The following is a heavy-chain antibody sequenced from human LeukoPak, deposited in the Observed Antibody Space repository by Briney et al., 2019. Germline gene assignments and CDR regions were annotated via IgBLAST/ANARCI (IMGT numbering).Heavy chain of an antibody. V-gene: IGHV1-18*01. Sequence: ASVKVSCKASGYTFTSYGISWVRQAPGQGLEWMGWISGYNGNRNYAQKVQGRVTMTTDTSTSTAYMELRSLISDDTAVYYCARVGGAVVGTGGDFWGQGTLVIVSS. CDR1: GYTFTSYG. CDR2: ISGYNGNR. D-gene: IGHD6-19*01. J-gene: IGHJ4*02. CDR3: ARVGGAVVGTGGDF.